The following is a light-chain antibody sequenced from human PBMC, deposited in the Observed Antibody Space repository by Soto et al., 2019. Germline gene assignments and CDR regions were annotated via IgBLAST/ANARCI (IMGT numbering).Light chain of an antibody. J-gene: IGLJ2*01. CDR2: EVS. CDR1: SSDVGDYNY. V-gene: IGLV2-14*01. Sequence: QSVLTQPASVSGSPGQSITISCTGTSSDVGDYNYVSWYQQHPGKAPKLMIYEVSNRPSGVSNRFSGSKSGNTASLTISGLQAEDEADYYCSSYTSSTRVFGGGTKLTVL. CDR3: SSYTSSTRV.